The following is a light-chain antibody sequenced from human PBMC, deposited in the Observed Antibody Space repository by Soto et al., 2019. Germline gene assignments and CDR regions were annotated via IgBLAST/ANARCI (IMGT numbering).Light chain of an antibody. CDR2: AAS. CDR1: QGISNF. J-gene: IGKJ5*01. Sequence: VQMTQSPSSLSASVGDRVTITCRARQGISNFLNWYQQKPGKAPNFLIYAASTLQTGVPSRFSGSGSGTDFTLTVNSLQPEDFATYYCQQGYTSAITFGQGTRLEIK. CDR3: QQGYTSAIT. V-gene: IGKV1-39*01.